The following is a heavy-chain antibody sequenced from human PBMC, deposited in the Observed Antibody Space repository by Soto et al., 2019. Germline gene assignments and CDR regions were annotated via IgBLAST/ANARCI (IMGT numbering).Heavy chain of an antibody. CDR3: TTDSLIYDFWSGYYRYGMDV. CDR2: IKSKTDGGTT. Sequence: GGSLRLSCAASGFTFGSAWMNWVRQAPGKGLEWVGRIKSKTDGGTTDYAAPVKGRFTISRADSKNTLYLQMNSLKTVDTAVYYCTTDSLIYDFWSGYYRYGMDVWGQGTTVTVSS. CDR1: GFTFGSAW. V-gene: IGHV3-15*07. D-gene: IGHD3-3*01. J-gene: IGHJ6*02.